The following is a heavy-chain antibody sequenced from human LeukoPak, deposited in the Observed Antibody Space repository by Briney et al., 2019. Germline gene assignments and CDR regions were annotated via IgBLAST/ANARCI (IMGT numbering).Heavy chain of an antibody. CDR1: GGSISNYY. V-gene: IGHV4-59*01. CDR2: IYYIGTT. CDR3: ARGRKYTSGYRVTKLGSGYSDY. Sequence: AETLSLTCTVSGGSISNYYWNWIRQPPGKGLDWIGYIYYIGTTNYNASLKSRVSMSVDTSKNQFSLKLSSVTAADTAVYYCARGRKYTSGYRVTKLGSGYSDYWGQGTLVTVSS. J-gene: IGHJ4*02. D-gene: IGHD5-18*01.